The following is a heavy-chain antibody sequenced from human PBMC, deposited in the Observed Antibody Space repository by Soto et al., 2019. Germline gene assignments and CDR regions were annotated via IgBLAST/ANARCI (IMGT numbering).Heavy chain of an antibody. CDR3: ARDVSSDTTGFRGYDL. Sequence: VASVKVSCKASGFDFTDHYIHWVRQAPGQGLEWMGIISPDGGSTRYSQKFQARITITADESTSTAYMELSGLTSEDTAIYYCARDVSSDTTGFRGYDLWGQGTKVTVS. D-gene: IGHD3-10*01. CDR1: GFDFTDHY. J-gene: IGHJ4*02. CDR2: ISPDGGST. V-gene: IGHV1-46*01.